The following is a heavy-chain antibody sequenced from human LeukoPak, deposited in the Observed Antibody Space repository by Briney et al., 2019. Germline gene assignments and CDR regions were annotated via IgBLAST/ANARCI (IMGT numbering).Heavy chain of an antibody. CDR1: GGSVSSSRYY. D-gene: IGHD6-19*01. CDR2: IYTSGST. CDR3: ARERSSGWYQKYFQH. V-gene: IGHV4-61*02. Sequence: SETLSLTCPVSGGSVSSSRYYWGWIRQPAGKGLEWIGRIYTSGSTNYNPSLKSRVTMSVDTSKNQFSLKLSSVTAADTAVYYCARERSSGWYQKYFQHWGQGTLVTVSS. J-gene: IGHJ1*01.